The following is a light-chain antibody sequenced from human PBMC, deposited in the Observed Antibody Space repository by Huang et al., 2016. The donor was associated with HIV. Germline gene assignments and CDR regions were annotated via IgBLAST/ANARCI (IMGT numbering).Light chain of an antibody. CDR2: AAS. Sequence: DIQMTQSLSSLSASVGDRVTITCRASQSITNFVNWYQHKPGKAPKLLIYAASSLQGGFPSRFSGSGSGTHFTLTITNLQPEDFATYYCQQSYLPLPNTFGQGTKLEMK. V-gene: IGKV1-39*01. J-gene: IGKJ2*01. CDR1: QSITNF. CDR3: QQSYLPLPNT.